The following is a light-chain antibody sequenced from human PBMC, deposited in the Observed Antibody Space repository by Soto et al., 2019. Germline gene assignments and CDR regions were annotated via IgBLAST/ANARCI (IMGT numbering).Light chain of an antibody. J-gene: IGLJ2*01. CDR2: RNN. Sequence: QSVVTQPPSASATPGQRVTISCSGTNSNIGTSYVYWYQQLPGTAPKLLIYRNNQRPSGVPDRFSGSKSGTSASLAISGLRSEDEADYYCAAWDDSLSVVVFGGGTKLTFL. CDR1: NSNIGTSY. CDR3: AAWDDSLSVVV. V-gene: IGLV1-47*01.